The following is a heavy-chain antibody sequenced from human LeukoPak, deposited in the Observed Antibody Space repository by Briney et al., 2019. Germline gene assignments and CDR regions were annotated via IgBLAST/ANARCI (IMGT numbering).Heavy chain of an antibody. CDR1: GFTFGKSW. J-gene: IGHJ6*02. Sequence: GGSLRLSCAASGFTFGKSWMSWVRQAPGQGLEWVAAIQDDGSVKHYVDSVKGRFTISRDNAKNSLYLQMNSLRAEDTAVYYCATCTNWVAGDVWGQGTTVSVSS. V-gene: IGHV3-7*01. D-gene: IGHD2-2*01. CDR2: IQDDGSVK. CDR3: ATCTNWVAGDV.